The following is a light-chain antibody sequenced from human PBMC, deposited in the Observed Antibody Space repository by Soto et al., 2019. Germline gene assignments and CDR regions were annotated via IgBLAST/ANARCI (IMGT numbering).Light chain of an antibody. Sequence: QSALTQPASVSGSPGQSITISCTGTSSDIGGYDYVSWYQQHPDKAPKLVIYDVATRPSGVSYRFSGSKSGNTASLTIAGLQAEDEADYYCSSYTRGTAILVFGTGTKLTVL. CDR2: DVA. CDR3: SSYTRGTAILV. J-gene: IGLJ1*01. CDR1: SSDIGGYDY. V-gene: IGLV2-14*03.